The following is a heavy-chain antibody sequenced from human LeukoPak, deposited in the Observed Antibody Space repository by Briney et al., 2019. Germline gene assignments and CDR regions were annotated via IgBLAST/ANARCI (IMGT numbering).Heavy chain of an antibody. J-gene: IGHJ4*02. CDR1: GFTFSSYA. CDR3: AKDGYGDYVFDY. CDR2: ISGSGGST. Sequence: PGGSLRLSCAASGFTFSSYAMSWVHQAPGKGLEWVSAISGSGGSTYYADSVKGRFTISRDNSKNTLYLQMNSLRAEDTAVYYCAKDGYGDYVFDYWGQGTLVTVSS. V-gene: IGHV3-23*01. D-gene: IGHD4-17*01.